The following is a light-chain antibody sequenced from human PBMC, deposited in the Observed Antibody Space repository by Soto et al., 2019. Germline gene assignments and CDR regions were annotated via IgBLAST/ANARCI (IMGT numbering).Light chain of an antibody. Sequence: EIVVTQSPGTLSLSPGEGATLSCRASQSVSSNYLAWYQLKPGQAPRLLIYVASTRAAGIPARFSGSGSGTEFTLTIDSLQSEDFAIYYCQHYNNWPLTFGGGTRVEIK. V-gene: IGKV3-15*01. CDR3: QHYNNWPLT. J-gene: IGKJ4*01. CDR2: VAS. CDR1: QSVSSN.